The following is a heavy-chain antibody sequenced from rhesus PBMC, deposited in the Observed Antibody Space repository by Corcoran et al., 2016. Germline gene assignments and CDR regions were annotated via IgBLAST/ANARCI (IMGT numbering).Heavy chain of an antibody. CDR1: GCTLGIYG. J-gene: IGHJ5-1*01. CDR3: TRFDV. V-gene: IGHV3-54*02. CDR2: ISSDGTNK. Sequence: EVQLVESGGGLAQPGGSRRLSWAASGCTLGIYGIHWVRLAPGKGLEWVAVISSDGTNKYSADSVKDRFTISRDNSNSMVYLQMNNLKLEDTAVYYCTRFDVWGPGVLVIVSS.